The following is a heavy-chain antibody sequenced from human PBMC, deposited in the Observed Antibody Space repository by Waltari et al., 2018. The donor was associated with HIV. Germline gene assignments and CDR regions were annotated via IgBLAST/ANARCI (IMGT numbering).Heavy chain of an antibody. Sequence: QVQLVQSGAEVKKPGSSVKVSCRASGGTFSGYTINWVRQAPGQGLEWMGGFIPIFGRTTYAQNFQGRVTITADKSTTTVFMELSSLTSEDTAVYYCARAQSDLTAEPVNIVGWHGMDVWGLGTTVTVSS. D-gene: IGHD2-15*01. CDR3: ARAQSDLTAEPVNIVGWHGMDV. J-gene: IGHJ6*02. CDR2: FIPIFGRT. V-gene: IGHV1-69*06. CDR1: GGTFSGYT.